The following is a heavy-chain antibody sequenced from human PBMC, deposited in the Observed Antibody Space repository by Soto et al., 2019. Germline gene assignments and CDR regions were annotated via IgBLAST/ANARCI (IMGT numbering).Heavy chain of an antibody. J-gene: IGHJ6*02. CDR2: TYYRSKWHN. CDR1: GDSVSSNSAA. CDR3: ARDPQYSSGWHHYYYYYGMDV. V-gene: IGHV6-1*01. D-gene: IGHD6-19*01. Sequence: SQTLSLTCAISGDSVSSNSAAWNWIRQSPSRGLEWLGRTYYRSKWHNDYAVSVKSRITINPDTSKNQFSLQLNSVTPEDTAVYYCARDPQYSSGWHHYYYYYGMDVWGQGTTVTVSS.